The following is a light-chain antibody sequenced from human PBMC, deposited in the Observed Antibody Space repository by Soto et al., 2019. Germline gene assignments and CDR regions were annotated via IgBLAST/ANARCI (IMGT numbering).Light chain of an antibody. J-gene: IGLJ2*01. Sequence: SYELTQPPSVSVAPGKTARITCGGNNIGIKSVHWYQQKPGQAPVLVIYYDSDRPSGIPERFSGSNSGNTATLTISRVEAGDEADYYCQVWDSSSDPFVVFGGGTKLTVL. CDR2: YDS. CDR1: NIGIKS. V-gene: IGLV3-21*04. CDR3: QVWDSSSDPFVV.